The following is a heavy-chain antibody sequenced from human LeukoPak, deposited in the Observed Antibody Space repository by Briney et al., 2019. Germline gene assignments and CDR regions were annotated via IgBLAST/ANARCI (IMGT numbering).Heavy chain of an antibody. CDR1: GGSISSYY. CDR3: ARQESGPYHYMDV. CDR2: VYYSVSS. V-gene: IGHV4-59*08. D-gene: IGHD3-3*01. Sequence: PSETLSLTCTVSGGSISSYYWTWIRQAPGEGLEWIGYVYYSVSSNYNPSLKSRVSISQDTSKNQVSLKLSSVTAADTAVYYCARQESGPYHYMDVWGKGTTVTVSS. J-gene: IGHJ6*03.